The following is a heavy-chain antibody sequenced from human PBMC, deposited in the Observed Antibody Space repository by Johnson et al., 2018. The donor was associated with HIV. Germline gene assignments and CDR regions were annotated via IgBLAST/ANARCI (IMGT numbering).Heavy chain of an antibody. CDR1: GFTFDDYA. V-gene: IGHV3-9*01. Sequence: VQLVESGGGLVKPGGSLRLSCAASGFTFDDYAMHWVQQAPGKGLEWVSGISWNSGSTSYVDSVTGRFTASRDNAKNTLYLQMNSLRADDTAVYYCAREGPSERAGFDIWGQGTMVTVSS. J-gene: IGHJ3*02. CDR3: AREGPSERAGFDI. CDR2: ISWNSGST.